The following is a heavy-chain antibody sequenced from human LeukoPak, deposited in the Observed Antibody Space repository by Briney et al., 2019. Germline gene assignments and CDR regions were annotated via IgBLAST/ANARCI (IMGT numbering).Heavy chain of an antibody. CDR3: ASSYSSSRFDGMDV. CDR2: ISYDGSNK. D-gene: IGHD6-13*01. Sequence: GRSLRLSCAASGFTFSSYAMHWVRQAPGKGLEWVAVISYDGSNKYYADSVKGRFTISRDNSKNTLYLQMNSLRAEDTAVYYCASSYSSSRFDGMDVWGQRTTVTVSS. V-gene: IGHV3-30*04. CDR1: GFTFSSYA. J-gene: IGHJ6*02.